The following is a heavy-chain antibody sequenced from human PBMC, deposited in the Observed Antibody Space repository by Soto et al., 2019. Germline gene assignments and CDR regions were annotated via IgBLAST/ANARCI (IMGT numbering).Heavy chain of an antibody. D-gene: IGHD5-12*01. V-gene: IGHV1-18*01. CDR2: ISAYNGNT. CDR1: GYTFTSYG. CDR3: ARGRARLRPYYYYYGMDV. J-gene: IGHJ6*02. Sequence: VASVKVSCKASGYTFTSYGISWVRQAPGQGLEWMGWISAYNGNTNYAQKLQGRVTMTTDTSTSTAYMELRSLRSDDTAVYYCARGRARLRPYYYYYGMDVWGQGTTVTVSS.